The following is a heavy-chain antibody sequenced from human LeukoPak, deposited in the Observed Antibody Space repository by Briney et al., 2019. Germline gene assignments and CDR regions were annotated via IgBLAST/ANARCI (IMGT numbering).Heavy chain of an antibody. CDR1: GGSISSSSYY. Sequence: SETLSLTCTVSGGSISSSSYYWGWIRQPPGKGLEWIGSTYYNPSLKSRVTISVDTSKNQFSLKLSSVTAADTAVYYCARLNPSHWLAPDYWGQGTLVTVSS. V-gene: IGHV4-39*01. D-gene: IGHD6-19*01. CDR3: ARLNPSHWLAPDY. J-gene: IGHJ4*02. CDR2: T.